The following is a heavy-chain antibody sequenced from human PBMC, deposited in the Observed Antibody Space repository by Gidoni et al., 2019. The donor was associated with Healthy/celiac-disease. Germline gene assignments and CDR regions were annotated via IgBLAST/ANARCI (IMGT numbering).Heavy chain of an antibody. D-gene: IGHD2-15*01. J-gene: IGHJ2*01. CDR2: IYPGDSDT. Sequence: EVQLVQSGAEVKKRGESLKISCKGSGYSFTSYWIGWVRQMPGKGLEWMGIIYPGDSDTRYSPSFQGQVTISADKSIITAYLQWSSLKASDTAMYYCARQGCSGGSCYSAVGYFDLWGRGTLVTVSS. CDR3: ARQGCSGGSCYSAVGYFDL. V-gene: IGHV5-51*01. CDR1: GYSFTSYW.